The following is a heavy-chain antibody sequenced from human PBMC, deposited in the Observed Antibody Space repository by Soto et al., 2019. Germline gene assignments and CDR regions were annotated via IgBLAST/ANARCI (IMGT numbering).Heavy chain of an antibody. V-gene: IGHV1-69*01. CDR1: GGTFGNLG. J-gene: IGHJ5*01. CDR3: ARDREDGSGTKNTWFDS. Sequence: QMQLVQSGAEVKKPGSSVKVSCKASGGTFGNLGISWLRQAPGQGLEWMGGNIPIFDTPHYAEKFRDRLTITADATSTVYMKLTSLSSEDTATYYCARDREDGSGTKNTWFDSWGQGTLGTVSS. CDR2: NIPIFDTP. D-gene: IGHD3-10*01.